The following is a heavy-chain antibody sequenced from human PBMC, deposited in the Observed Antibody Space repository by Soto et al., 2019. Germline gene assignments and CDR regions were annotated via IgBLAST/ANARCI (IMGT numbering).Heavy chain of an antibody. CDR2: ISTDGINK. CDR3: VKDLRATMMRGLYMDV. Sequence: QVHLVESGGGVVQPGRSLRLSCAGSRFTFGNFVMHWVRQAPGKGLEWVAAISTDGINKNYAASEQGRFAIARDNYKNTVYLQMNSLRPEDTAVYYCVKDLRATMMRGLYMDVWCKGTAVTVSS. CDR1: RFTFGNFV. D-gene: IGHD3-10*01. V-gene: IGHV3-30*18. J-gene: IGHJ6*03.